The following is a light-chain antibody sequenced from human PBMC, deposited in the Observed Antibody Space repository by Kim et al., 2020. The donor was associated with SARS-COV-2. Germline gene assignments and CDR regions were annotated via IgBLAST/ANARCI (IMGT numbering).Light chain of an antibody. CDR3: QHRTNWLS. CDR1: QSVSTY. Sequence: SLSPGERATLSCRASQSVSTYLAWYQQKPGPAPRLLIYDASKRATGIPARFSGSGSGTGFTLTISSLEPEDFAVYYCQHRTNWLSFGGGTKVDIK. CDR2: DAS. J-gene: IGKJ4*01. V-gene: IGKV3-11*01.